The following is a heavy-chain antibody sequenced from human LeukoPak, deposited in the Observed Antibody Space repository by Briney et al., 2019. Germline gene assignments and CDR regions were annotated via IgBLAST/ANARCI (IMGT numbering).Heavy chain of an antibody. D-gene: IGHD6-19*01. CDR3: ARDHGGWYFSWLDT. CDR1: GGSISSYS. V-gene: IGHV4-4*07. CDR2: IYTSGST. Sequence: PSETLSLTYAVSGGSISSYSWSWIRQPAGKGLEWIGRIYTSGSTNYNPSLKSRVTISVDKSKNQFSLKLSSVTAADTAVYYCARDHGGWYFSWLDTWGQGTMVTVSS. J-gene: IGHJ5*02.